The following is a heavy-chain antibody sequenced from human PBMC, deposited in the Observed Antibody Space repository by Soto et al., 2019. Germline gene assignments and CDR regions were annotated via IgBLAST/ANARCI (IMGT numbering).Heavy chain of an antibody. CDR3: ARGREAYCSCTSWYEDAFDI. J-gene: IGHJ3*02. CDR2: MNPNSGNT. V-gene: IGHV1-8*01. Sequence: QVQLVQSGAEVKKPGASVKVSCKASGYTFTSYDINWVRQATGQGLEWMGWMNPNSGNTGYAQKFQGRVTMTRNTSISTAYMELSSLRSEDTAVYYCARGREAYCSCTSWYEDAFDIWGQGTMVTVSS. CDR1: GYTFTSYD. D-gene: IGHD2-2*01.